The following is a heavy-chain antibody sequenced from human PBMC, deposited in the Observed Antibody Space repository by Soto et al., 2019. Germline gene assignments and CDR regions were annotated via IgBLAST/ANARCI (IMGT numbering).Heavy chain of an antibody. Sequence: EVQLVASGGGLIQPGGSLRLSCAASGFAVNSDYMSWVRQAPGKGLEWVSVLYGGGTTHYSDSVKGRFTISRDNSKNTVFLQMNSLRAEDTAVYYCAKDAIFEMITAGNPRMDVWGQGTTVTVSS. J-gene: IGHJ6*02. V-gene: IGHV3-53*01. CDR1: GFAVNSDY. CDR2: LYGGGTT. D-gene: IGHD3-16*01. CDR3: AKDAIFEMITAGNPRMDV.